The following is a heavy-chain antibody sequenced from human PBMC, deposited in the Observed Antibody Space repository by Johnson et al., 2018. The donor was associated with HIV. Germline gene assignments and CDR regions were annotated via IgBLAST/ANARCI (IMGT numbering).Heavy chain of an antibody. CDR1: GFTFSSYG. CDR2: ISYDGSNK. Sequence: QVQLVESGGGVVQPGRSLRLSCAASGFTFSSYGMHWVRQAPGKGLEWVAVISYDGSNKYYADSVKGRFTISRDSSKNTLYLKMNSLRAEDTALYYCARTRQGAFEIWGQGTMVTVSS. CDR3: ARTRQGAFEI. V-gene: IGHV3-30*03. J-gene: IGHJ3*02.